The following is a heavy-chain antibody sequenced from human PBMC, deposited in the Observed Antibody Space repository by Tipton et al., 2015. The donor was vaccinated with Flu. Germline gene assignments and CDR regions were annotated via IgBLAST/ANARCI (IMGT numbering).Heavy chain of an antibody. V-gene: IGHV4-59*01. J-gene: IGHJ4*02. D-gene: IGHD4-17*01. Sequence: TLSLTCTVSGGSISSYYWSWIRQPPGKGLEWIGYIYYSGSTNYNPSFKSRVTISVDTSKNQFSLKLSSVTAADTAVYYCAREGDYASFYFDYWGQGTLVTVSS. CDR1: GGSISSYY. CDR2: IYYSGST. CDR3: AREGDYASFYFDY.